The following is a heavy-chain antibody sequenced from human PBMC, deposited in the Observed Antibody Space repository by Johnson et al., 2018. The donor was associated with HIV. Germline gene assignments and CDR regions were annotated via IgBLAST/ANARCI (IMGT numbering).Heavy chain of an antibody. Sequence: QVQLVESGGGLVQPGRSLRLSCAASGFTFSRYAMHWVRQAPGKGLEWVAVISYDGSNKYDADSVKGRFTISRDNSKNTLYLQMNSLRAEDTAVYYCARALARLDAFDIWGQGTMVTVSS. CDR1: GFTFSRYA. CDR3: ARALARLDAFDI. J-gene: IGHJ3*02. CDR2: ISYDGSNK. V-gene: IGHV3-30-3*01.